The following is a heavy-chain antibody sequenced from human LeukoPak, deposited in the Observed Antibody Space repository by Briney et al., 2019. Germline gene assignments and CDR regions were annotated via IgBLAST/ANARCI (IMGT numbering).Heavy chain of an antibody. CDR1: GYTFTSNG. D-gene: IGHD3-22*01. Sequence: ASVKVSCKASGYTFTSNGISWVRQAPGQGLEWMGWISAYNGNTNYVQKLQGRVTMTTDTYTSTAYLELRSLRSDDTAVYYCARDSSGYPRDASDYWGQGTLVTVSS. J-gene: IGHJ4*02. CDR2: ISAYNGNT. V-gene: IGHV1-18*01. CDR3: ARDSSGYPRDASDY.